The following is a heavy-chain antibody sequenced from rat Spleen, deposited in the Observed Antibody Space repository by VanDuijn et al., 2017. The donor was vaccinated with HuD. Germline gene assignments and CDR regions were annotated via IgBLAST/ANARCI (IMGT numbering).Heavy chain of an antibody. V-gene: IGHV5-31*01. CDR3: ARHVWGYGVMDA. D-gene: IGHD4-3*01. J-gene: IGHJ4*01. CDR2: ITNTGGNI. Sequence: EVQLVESGGGLVQPGRSLKLSCVASGFTFNKYWMNWIRQAPGKGLEWVASITNTGGNIYYPDSVKGRFTISRDNAKSTLYLQMDSLRSEDTATYYCARHVWGYGVMDAWGQGASVTVSS. CDR1: GFTFNKYW.